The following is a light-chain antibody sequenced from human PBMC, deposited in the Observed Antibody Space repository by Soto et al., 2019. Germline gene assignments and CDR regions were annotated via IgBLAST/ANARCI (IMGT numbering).Light chain of an antibody. CDR2: DAS. CDR3: QQYENLPT. CDR1: QGISSS. Sequence: IQLTQSPSSLSASVGDRVTITCRASQGISSSLAWYQQKPGRAPKLLIYDASNLEAGVPSRFRGSGSGTDFTFTISRLQPEDIATYYCQQYENLPTFGQGTRLEIK. J-gene: IGKJ5*01. V-gene: IGKV1-33*01.